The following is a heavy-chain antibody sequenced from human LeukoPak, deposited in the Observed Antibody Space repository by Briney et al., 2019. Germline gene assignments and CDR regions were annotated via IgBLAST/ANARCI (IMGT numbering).Heavy chain of an antibody. CDR3: AKTGEEMATRGHYFDY. Sequence: SETLSLTCAVYGGSFSGYYWSWIRQPPGKGLEWIGEINHSGSTNYNPSLKSRVTISVDTSKNQFSLKLSSVTAADTAAYYCAKTGEEMATRGHYFDYWGQGTLVTVSS. CDR2: INHSGST. CDR1: GGSFSGYY. D-gene: IGHD5-24*01. J-gene: IGHJ4*02. V-gene: IGHV4-34*01.